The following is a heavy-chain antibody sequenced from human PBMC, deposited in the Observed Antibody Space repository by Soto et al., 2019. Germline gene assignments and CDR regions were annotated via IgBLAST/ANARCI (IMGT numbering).Heavy chain of an antibody. J-gene: IGHJ6*02. V-gene: IGHV3-9*01. CDR2: ISWNSGSI. Sequence: EVQLVESGGGLVQPGRSLRLSCAASGFTFDDYAMHWVRQAPGKGLEWVSGISWNSGSIGYADSVKGRFTISRDNAKNSLYLQMNSLRAEDTALYYCAKSARGFYYYYGMDGWGQGTTVTVSS. CDR1: GFTFDDYA. CDR3: AKSARGFYYYYGMDG.